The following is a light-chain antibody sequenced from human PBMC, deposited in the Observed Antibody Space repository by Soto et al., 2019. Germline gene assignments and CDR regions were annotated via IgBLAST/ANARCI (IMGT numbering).Light chain of an antibody. CDR3: QQHAISMYT. J-gene: IGKJ2*01. CDR2: RAS. CDR1: QSVDRD. Sequence: EIVLTQSPGTLSLSPGETATLSCRASQSVDRDLTWYQQKPGQAPRLLISRASSGATDIPDRFSGSGSGTDFTLTISRLEPEDSEVYYCQQHAISMYTFGQGTKLEIK. V-gene: IGKV3-20*01.